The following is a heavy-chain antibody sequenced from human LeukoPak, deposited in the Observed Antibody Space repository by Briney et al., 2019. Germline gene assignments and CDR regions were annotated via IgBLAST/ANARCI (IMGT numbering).Heavy chain of an antibody. CDR1: GGSISSYY. V-gene: IGHV4-59*01. CDR2: IYYSGST. CDR3: ARSGRGSSGIAFDI. J-gene: IGHJ3*02. Sequence: PSETLSLTCTVSGGSISSYYWSWIRQPPGKGLEWIGYIYYSGSTNYNPSLKSRVTISVDTSKNQFSLKPSSVTAADTAVYYCARSGRGSSGIAFDIWGQGTMVTVSS. D-gene: IGHD6-6*01.